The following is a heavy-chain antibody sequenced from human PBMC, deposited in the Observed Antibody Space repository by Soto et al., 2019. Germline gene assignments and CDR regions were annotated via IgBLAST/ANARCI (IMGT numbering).Heavy chain of an antibody. CDR2: IIPIFGTA. CDR3: ARASGLRLGELSPYSFDY. V-gene: IGHV1-69*01. Sequence: QVQLVQSGAEVKKPGSSVKVSCKASGGTFSSYAISWVRQAPGQGLEWMGGIIPIFGTANYAQKFQGRVTITADESTSTAYMDLSSLRSEDTVVYYCARASGLRLGELSPYSFDYWGQGTLVTVSS. D-gene: IGHD3-16*02. J-gene: IGHJ4*02. CDR1: GGTFSSYA.